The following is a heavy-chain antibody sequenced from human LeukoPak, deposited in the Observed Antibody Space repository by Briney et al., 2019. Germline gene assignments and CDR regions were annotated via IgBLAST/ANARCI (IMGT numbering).Heavy chain of an antibody. CDR3: ARERRYCTNAVCYSRYWYFDL. Sequence: SETLSLTCTVSGGSISSSSYYWGWIRQPPGKSLEWIGSTFYSGNTYYNPSLRSRVTISVDISKNQFSLKLSSVTAADTAVYYCARERRYCTNAVCYSRYWYFDLWGRGTLVTVSS. D-gene: IGHD2-8*01. V-gene: IGHV4-39*02. CDR2: TFYSGNT. CDR1: GGSISSSSYY. J-gene: IGHJ2*01.